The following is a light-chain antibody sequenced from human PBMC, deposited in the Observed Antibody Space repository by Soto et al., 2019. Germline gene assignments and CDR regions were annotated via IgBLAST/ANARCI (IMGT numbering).Light chain of an antibody. CDR3: QQYDTSPRT. V-gene: IGKV3-20*01. J-gene: IGKJ1*01. CDR2: GAS. CDR1: QSVSSNY. Sequence: EIVLTQPPGTLSLSPGERATLSCRASQSVSSNYLAWYQQKRGRAPRLLIYGASSRATGIPTRFSGSGSGTDFTLTISRLEPEDFAVYYCQQYDTSPRTFGQGTKVEI.